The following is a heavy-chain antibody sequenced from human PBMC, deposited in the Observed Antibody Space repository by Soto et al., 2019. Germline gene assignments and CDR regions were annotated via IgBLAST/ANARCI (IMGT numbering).Heavy chain of an antibody. CDR2: IYWDDDK. J-gene: IGHJ4*02. CDR1: VFSLSTRGVA. CDR3: AHNRLETPFDY. V-gene: IGHV2-5*02. Sequence: QITLKEAGPTLVKPTQTLTLTCTFSVFSLSTRGVAVGWIRQPPGKALEWLALIYWDDDKRYSPSLKGRLTIPKDTSKKPVVLAMTNMDHVDTATDYCAHNRLETPFDYCGQGTLVTVSS. D-gene: IGHD1-1*01.